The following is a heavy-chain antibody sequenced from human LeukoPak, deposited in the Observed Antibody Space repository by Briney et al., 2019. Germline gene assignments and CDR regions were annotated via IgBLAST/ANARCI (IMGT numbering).Heavy chain of an antibody. CDR1: GYNFANYW. CDR3: ARPVGGIAAAGSPPPPDY. J-gene: IGHJ4*02. D-gene: IGHD6-13*01. CDR2: ICPGDSDT. V-gene: IGHV5-51*01. Sequence: GESLKISCKASGYNFANYWIGWVRQKPGKGLEWMGIICPGDSDTTYSPSFQGQITISADKSNSTAYLQWSSLKASDTAMYYCARPVGGIAAAGSPPPPDYWGQGTLVTVSS.